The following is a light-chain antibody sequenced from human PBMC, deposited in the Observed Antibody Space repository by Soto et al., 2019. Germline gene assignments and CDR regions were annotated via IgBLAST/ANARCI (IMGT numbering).Light chain of an antibody. Sequence: QSVLTQPASVSGSPGQSITISCTGTSSDVGGYNYVSWYQQHPGKAPKLMIYDVRNRPSGVSNRFSGSKSGNTASLTISGLQAEDEADYYCSSYTSSSTLVVLGTGTKLTVL. CDR1: SSDVGGYNY. CDR2: DVR. J-gene: IGLJ1*01. V-gene: IGLV2-14*01. CDR3: SSYTSSSTLVV.